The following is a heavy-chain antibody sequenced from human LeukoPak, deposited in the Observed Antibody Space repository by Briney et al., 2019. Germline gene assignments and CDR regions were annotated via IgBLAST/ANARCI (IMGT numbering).Heavy chain of an antibody. D-gene: IGHD6-19*01. V-gene: IGHV3-48*01. J-gene: IGHJ4*02. CDR1: GFTLSSYS. Sequence: GGSLRLSCAASGFTLSSYSMNWVRHAPGKGLEWVSYISGGSSTIYNADSVKGRFTISRDNAKNLLYLLMDTLRAEDTAVYYCARVGSNQWLDYWGQGTLVTVSS. CDR2: ISGGSSTI. CDR3: ARVGSNQWLDY.